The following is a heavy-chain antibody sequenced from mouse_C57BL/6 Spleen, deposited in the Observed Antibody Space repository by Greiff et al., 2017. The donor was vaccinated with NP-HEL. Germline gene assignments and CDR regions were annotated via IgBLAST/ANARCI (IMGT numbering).Heavy chain of an antibody. CDR2: INPNNGGT. Sequence: VQLQQSGPELVKPGASVKISCKASGYTFTDYYMNWVKQSHGKSLEWIGDINPNNGGTSYNQKFKGKATLTVDKSSSTAYMELRSLTSEDSAVYYCAWDYGDFAMDYWGQGTSVTVSS. CDR1: GYTFTDYY. D-gene: IGHD2-4*01. CDR3: AWDYGDFAMDY. V-gene: IGHV1-26*01. J-gene: IGHJ4*01.